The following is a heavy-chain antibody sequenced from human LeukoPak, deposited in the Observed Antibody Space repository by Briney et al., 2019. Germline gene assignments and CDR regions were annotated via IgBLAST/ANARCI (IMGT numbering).Heavy chain of an antibody. V-gene: IGHV3-23*01. CDR2: ISGSGGST. CDR1: GSTFSSNA. J-gene: IGHJ4*02. Sequence: PGGSLRSSVAAPGSTFSSNAMSWFGQAPGKGLEWVSAISGSGGSTYYADSVKGRFTISRDNSKNTLYLQMNSLRAEDTAVYYCAKSAPYYFDYWGQGTLVTVSS. CDR3: AKSAPYYFDY.